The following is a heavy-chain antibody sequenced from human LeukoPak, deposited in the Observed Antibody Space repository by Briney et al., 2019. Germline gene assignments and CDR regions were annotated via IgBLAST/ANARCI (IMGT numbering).Heavy chain of an antibody. CDR3: AREMEGYYYGSGHPFDP. CDR2: INPNSGGT. Sequence: GASVKVSCKASGYTFTGYYMHWVRQAPGQGLEWMGWINPNSGGTNYAQKFQGRVTMTRDTSISTAYMELSRLRSDDTAVYYCAREMEGYYYGSGHPFDPWGQGTLVTVSS. D-gene: IGHD3-10*01. J-gene: IGHJ5*02. V-gene: IGHV1-2*02. CDR1: GYTFTGYY.